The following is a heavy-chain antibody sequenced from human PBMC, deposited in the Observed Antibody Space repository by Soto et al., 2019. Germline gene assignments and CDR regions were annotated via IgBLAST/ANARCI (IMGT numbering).Heavy chain of an antibody. V-gene: IGHV6-1*01. CDR1: WDSVSSNTAA. J-gene: IGHJ4*02. D-gene: IGHD6-19*01. CDR2: TYYRSNWRH. CDR3: ARGVAGSGFDL. Sequence: SQTLSLTCAISWDSVSSNTAAWNWIRSSPSRGLEWLGRTYYRSNWRHDYAVSVKSRITVNPDTSNNHLSLQLNSVTPDDTAVYYCARGVAGSGFDLWGQGTLVTAPQ.